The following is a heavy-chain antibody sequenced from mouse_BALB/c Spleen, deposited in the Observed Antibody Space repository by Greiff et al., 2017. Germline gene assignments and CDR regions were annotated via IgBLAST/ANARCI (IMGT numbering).Heavy chain of an antibody. Sequence: QVQLQQSGSVLVRPGASVKLSCKASGYTFTSSWMHWAKQRPGQGLEWIGEIHPNSGNTNYNEKFKGKATLTVDTSSSTAYVDLSSLTSEDSAVYYCARGYYGSSYAMDYWGQGTSVTVSS. V-gene: IGHV1S130*01. J-gene: IGHJ4*01. CDR1: GYTFTSSW. D-gene: IGHD1-1*01. CDR3: ARGYYGSSYAMDY. CDR2: IHPNSGNT.